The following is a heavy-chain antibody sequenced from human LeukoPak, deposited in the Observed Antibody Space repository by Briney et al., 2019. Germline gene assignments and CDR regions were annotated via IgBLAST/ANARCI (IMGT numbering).Heavy chain of an antibody. J-gene: IGHJ5*02. CDR1: GGSISSYY. CDR3: ARSQFYGSGSYQGRWFDP. D-gene: IGHD3-10*01. CDR2: IYYSGSP. Sequence: SETLSLTCTVSGGSISSYYWSWIRQPPGKGLEWIGYIYYSGSPNYNPSLKSRVNISVDTSKNQFSLKLTSVTAADTAVYYCARSQFYGSGSYQGRWFDPWGQGTLVTVSS. V-gene: IGHV4-59*12.